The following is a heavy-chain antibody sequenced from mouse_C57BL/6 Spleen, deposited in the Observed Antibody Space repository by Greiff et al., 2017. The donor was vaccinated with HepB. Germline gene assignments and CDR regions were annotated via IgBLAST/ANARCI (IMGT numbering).Heavy chain of an antibody. CDR2: IDPETGGT. Sequence: VKLMESGAELVRPGASVTLSCKASGYTFTDYEMHWVKQTPVHGLEWIGAIDPETGGTAYNQKFKGKAILTADKSSSTAYMELRSLTSEDSAVYYCTRWLLRGYAMDYWGQGTSVTVSS. D-gene: IGHD2-3*01. V-gene: IGHV1-15*01. CDR1: GYTFTDYE. CDR3: TRWLLRGYAMDY. J-gene: IGHJ4*01.